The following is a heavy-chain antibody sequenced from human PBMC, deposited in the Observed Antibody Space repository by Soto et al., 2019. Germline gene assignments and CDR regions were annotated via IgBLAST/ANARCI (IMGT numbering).Heavy chain of an antibody. V-gene: IGHV1-69*13. J-gene: IGHJ4*02. Sequence: SVKVSCKASGGTFSSYAISWVRQAPGQGLEWMGGIIPIFGTANYAQKFQGRVTITADESTSTAYMELSSLRSEDTAVYYCARVYDYVWGSYRSYYFDYWGQGTLVTVSS. CDR2: IIPIFGTA. CDR1: GGTFSSYA. CDR3: ARVYDYVWGSYRSYYFDY. D-gene: IGHD3-16*02.